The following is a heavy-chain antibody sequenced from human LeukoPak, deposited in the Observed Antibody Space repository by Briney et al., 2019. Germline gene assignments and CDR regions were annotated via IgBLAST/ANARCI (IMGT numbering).Heavy chain of an antibody. V-gene: IGHV1-69*01. D-gene: IGHD3-22*01. Sequence: GSSVKVSCKASGGTFSSYAISWVRQAPGQGLEWMGGIIPIFGAANYAQKFQGRVTITADESTSTAYMELSSLRSEDTAVYYCASGSIYDSSVPGAFDIWGQGTMVTVSS. CDR2: IIPIFGAA. J-gene: IGHJ3*02. CDR3: ASGSIYDSSVPGAFDI. CDR1: GGTFSSYA.